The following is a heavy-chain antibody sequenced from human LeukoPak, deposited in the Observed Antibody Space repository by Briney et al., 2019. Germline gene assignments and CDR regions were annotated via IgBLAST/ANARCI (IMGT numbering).Heavy chain of an antibody. V-gene: IGHV3-7*03. CDR1: GFTFSSYW. D-gene: IGHD3-22*01. CDR2: IKQDGSEK. Sequence: GGSLGLSCAASGFTFSSYWMSWVRQAPGKGLEWVANIKQDGSEKYYVDSVKGRFTISRDNAKNSLYLQMNSLRAEDTAVYYCARDGYDSSGYYYLLEYFDYWGQGTLVTVSS. J-gene: IGHJ4*02. CDR3: ARDGYDSSGYYYLLEYFDY.